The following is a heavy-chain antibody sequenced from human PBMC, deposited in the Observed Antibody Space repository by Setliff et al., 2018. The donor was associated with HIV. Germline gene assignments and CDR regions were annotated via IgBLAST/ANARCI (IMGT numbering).Heavy chain of an antibody. V-gene: IGHV1-2*02. CDR1: GYTFTNYY. J-gene: IGHJ4*02. CDR2: INPNSGGTNYGVT. Sequence: ASVKVSCKASGYTFTNYYLHWVRQAPGQGLEWMGWINPNSGGTNYGVTNYAQKFQGRVTMTRDTSIITAYMELSSLRYDDTAVYYCARGSAYWDFDYWGQGTLVTVSS. D-gene: IGHD2-8*02. CDR3: ARGSAYWDFDY.